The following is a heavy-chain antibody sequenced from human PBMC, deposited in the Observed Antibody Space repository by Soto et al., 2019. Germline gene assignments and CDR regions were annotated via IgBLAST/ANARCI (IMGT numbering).Heavy chain of an antibody. V-gene: IGHV1-69*01. CDR3: ASGASRWYPYFFDS. CDR1: EGTFNSYA. CDR2: IIPYYNTL. D-gene: IGHD6-13*01. Sequence: QAQVVQSGAEVRKPGSSVKLSCKASEGTFNSYAIAWVRQAPGQGLEWMGGIIPYYNTLNYAQKFQDRVTITAEGSTNTAYMELSSLRSDDPAVYFCASGASRWYPYFFDSWAQGTLVTVSS. J-gene: IGHJ4*02.